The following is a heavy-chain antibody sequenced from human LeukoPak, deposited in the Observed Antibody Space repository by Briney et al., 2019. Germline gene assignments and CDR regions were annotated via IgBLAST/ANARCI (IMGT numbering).Heavy chain of an antibody. CDR1: GGSFSGYY. J-gene: IGHJ4*02. CDR3: ARGEPIDY. CDR2: INHRGST. Sequence: SETLSLTCAVYGGSFSGYYWSWIRQPPGKGLEWIGEINHRGSTNYNPSLKSRVTISVDTSKNQFSLKLSSVTAADTAVYYCARGEPIDYWGQGTLVTVSS. V-gene: IGHV4-34*01.